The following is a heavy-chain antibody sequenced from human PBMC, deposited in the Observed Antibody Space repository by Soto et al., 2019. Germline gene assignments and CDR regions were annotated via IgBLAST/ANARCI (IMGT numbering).Heavy chain of an antibody. V-gene: IGHV1-18*01. CDR2: ISAYNGNT. Sequence: ASVKVSCKASGYTFTSYGISWVRQAPGQGLEWMGWISAYNGNTNYAQKLQGRVTMTTDTSTSTAYMELRSLRSDDTAVYYFARNPQYSSGWYANYYYYGMDVWGQGTTVTVSS. D-gene: IGHD6-19*01. J-gene: IGHJ6*02. CDR3: ARNPQYSSGWYANYYYYGMDV. CDR1: GYTFTSYG.